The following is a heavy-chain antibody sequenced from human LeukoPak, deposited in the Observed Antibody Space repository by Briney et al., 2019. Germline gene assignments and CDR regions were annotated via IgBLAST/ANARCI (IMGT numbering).Heavy chain of an antibody. CDR1: GFTFSSYG. V-gene: IGHV3-30*19. Sequence: PGGSLRLSCAASGFTFSSYGMHWVRQAPGKGLEWVAVISYDGSNKYYADSVKGRFTISRDNSKNTLYLQMNSLRAEGTAVYYCARDVLLWFGESDYWGQGTLVTVSS. CDR3: ARDVLLWFGESDY. J-gene: IGHJ4*02. D-gene: IGHD3-10*01. CDR2: ISYDGSNK.